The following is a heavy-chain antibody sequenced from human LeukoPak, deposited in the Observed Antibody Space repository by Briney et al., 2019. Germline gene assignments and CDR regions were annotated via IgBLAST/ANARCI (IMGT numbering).Heavy chain of an antibody. Sequence: GGSLRLSCAASGFTFSSYWMSWVRQAPGKGLEWVANIKQDGSAKYYVDSVKGRFTISRDNAKNLLYQRMNSMRAEDTAVYYCARIDATPARFDYWGQGTLVTVSS. CDR2: IKQDGSAK. CDR3: ARIDATPARFDY. D-gene: IGHD1-26*01. CDR1: GFTFSSYW. V-gene: IGHV3-7*01. J-gene: IGHJ4*02.